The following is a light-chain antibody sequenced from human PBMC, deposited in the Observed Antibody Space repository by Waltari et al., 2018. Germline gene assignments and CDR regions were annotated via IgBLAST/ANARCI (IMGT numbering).Light chain of an antibody. V-gene: IGKV4-1*01. Sequence: DIVMTQSPESLAVSLGERATISCRSSQSLLYTSDNRNYLAWYQFKPGQPPVLLLYWASTRASGVPGRFSGSGSGTDFTLTISSPQAEDVATYHCQKYYENPQTFGQGTKLEIK. CDR1: QSLLYTSDNRNY. J-gene: IGKJ2*01. CDR2: WAS. CDR3: QKYYENPQT.